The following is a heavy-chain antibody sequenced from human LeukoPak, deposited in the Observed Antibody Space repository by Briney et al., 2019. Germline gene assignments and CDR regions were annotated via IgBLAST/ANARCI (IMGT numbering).Heavy chain of an antibody. V-gene: IGHV3-7*01. J-gene: IGHJ6*02. CDR2: IKQDGSEK. Sequence: PGGSLRLSCAASGFIFSSYWMSWVRQARWKGLEGVANIKQDGSEKYYVDSVKGRFTISSDNAKNSLYLQMNSLRAEDTAVYYCARVRSTVTTGIYYYYGMDVWGQGTTVTVSS. CDR3: ARVRSTVTTGIYYYYGMDV. CDR1: GFIFSSYW. D-gene: IGHD4-11*01.